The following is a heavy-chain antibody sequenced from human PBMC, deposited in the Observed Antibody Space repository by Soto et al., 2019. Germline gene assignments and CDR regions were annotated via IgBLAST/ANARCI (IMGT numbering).Heavy chain of an antibody. CDR3: ARGVAGSGFDL. CDR2: TYYRSNWRH. V-gene: IGHV6-1*01. J-gene: IGHJ4*02. Sequence: QTLSLTCAISGDSVSSNTAAWNWIRSYPSRGLEWLGRTYYRSNWRHDYAVSVKSRITVNPDTSKNHFSLQLNSVTPDDTAVYYCARGVAGSGFDLWGQGTLVTVSS. CDR1: GDSVSSNTAA. D-gene: IGHD6-19*01.